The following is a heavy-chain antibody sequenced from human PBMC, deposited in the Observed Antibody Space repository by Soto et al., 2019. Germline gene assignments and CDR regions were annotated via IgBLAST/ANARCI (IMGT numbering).Heavy chain of an antibody. CDR2: ISAYNGNT. D-gene: IGHD2-21*02. J-gene: IGHJ4*02. CDR3: ARTDIVVVTAIQAFDY. Sequence: ASVKVSCKASGYTFTSYGISWVRQAPGQGLEWMGWISAYNGNTNYAQKLQGRVTMTTDTSTSTAYMELRSLRSDDTAVYYCARTDIVVVTAIQAFDYWGQGTLVTAPQ. CDR1: GYTFTSYG. V-gene: IGHV1-18*01.